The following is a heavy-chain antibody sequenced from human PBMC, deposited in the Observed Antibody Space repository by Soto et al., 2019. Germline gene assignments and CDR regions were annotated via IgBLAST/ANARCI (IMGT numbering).Heavy chain of an antibody. CDR3: AIRFLEWLATGFDP. CDR2: IYYSGST. Sequence: SETLSLTCTVSGGSISSSSYYWGWIRQPPGKGLEWIGSIYYSGSTYYNPSLKSRVTISVDTSKNQFSLKLSSVTAADTAVYYCAIRFLEWLATGFDPWGQGTLVTVS. V-gene: IGHV4-39*01. D-gene: IGHD3-3*01. J-gene: IGHJ5*02. CDR1: GGSISSSSYY.